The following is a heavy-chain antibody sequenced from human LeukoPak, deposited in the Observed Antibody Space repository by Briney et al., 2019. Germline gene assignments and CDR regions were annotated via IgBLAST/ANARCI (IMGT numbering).Heavy chain of an antibody. CDR1: GFTFNSYA. V-gene: IGHV3-64*01. CDR2: ISSNGGST. Sequence: GGSLRLSCAASGFTFNSYAMHWVRQAPGKGLEYVSAISSNGGSTYYANSVKGRFTISRDNSKNTLYLQMNSLRAEDTAVYYCAKKGRGSGWNSYFDYWGQGTLVTVSS. J-gene: IGHJ4*02. D-gene: IGHD6-19*01. CDR3: AKKGRGSGWNSYFDY.